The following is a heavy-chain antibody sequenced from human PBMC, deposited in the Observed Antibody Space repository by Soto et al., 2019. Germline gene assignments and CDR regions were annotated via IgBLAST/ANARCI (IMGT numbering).Heavy chain of an antibody. V-gene: IGHV3-53*01. CDR2: VYRDGTT. Sequence: EVQLVESGGTLIQPGGSLRLSCAASGFSVSNTFMTWVRQAPGKGLEWVSCVYRDGTTYYGDSVKGRFTISRDRATNTLFLQMHRLRAEDTAVYYCAKDRTLAPWGQGTLVTVSS. D-gene: IGHD1-7*01. CDR3: AKDRTLAP. CDR1: GFSVSNTF. J-gene: IGHJ5*02.